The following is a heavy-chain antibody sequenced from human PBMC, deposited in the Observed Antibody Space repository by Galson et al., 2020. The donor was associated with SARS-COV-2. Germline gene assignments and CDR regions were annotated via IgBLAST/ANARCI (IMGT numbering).Heavy chain of an antibody. CDR3: AGARSGWYDTYYFDY. Sequence: KISCKASGGTFSSYAISWVRQAPGQGLEWMGGIIPIFGTANYAQKFQGRVTITADESTSTAYMELSSLRSEDTAVYYCAGARSGWYDTYYFDYCGQGTLVTVSS. CDR1: GGTFSSYA. CDR2: IIPIFGTA. J-gene: IGHJ4*02. V-gene: IGHV1-69*01. D-gene: IGHD6-19*01.